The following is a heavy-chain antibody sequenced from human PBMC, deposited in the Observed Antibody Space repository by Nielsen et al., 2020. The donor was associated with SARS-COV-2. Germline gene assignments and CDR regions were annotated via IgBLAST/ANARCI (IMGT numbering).Heavy chain of an antibody. CDR3: ARAANYYDSSGYYYARFDP. Sequence: GSLRLSCTVSGGSISSYYWSWIRQPPGKGLEWIGYIYYSGSTNYNPSLKSRVTISVDTCKNQFSLKLSSVTAADTAVYYCARAANYYDSSGYYYARFDPWGQGTLVTVSS. J-gene: IGHJ5*02. V-gene: IGHV4-59*13. D-gene: IGHD3-22*01. CDR2: IYYSGST. CDR1: GGSISSYY.